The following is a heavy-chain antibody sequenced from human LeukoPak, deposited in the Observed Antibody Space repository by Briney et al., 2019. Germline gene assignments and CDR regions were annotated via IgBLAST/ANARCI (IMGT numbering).Heavy chain of an antibody. J-gene: IGHJ6*03. CDR1: GGSISSYY. CDR3: ARSSEGRYYYDSSGFSYYYYYMDV. Sequence: SETLSLTCTVSGGSISSYYWSWIRQPPGRGLEWIGYIYYSGSTYYNPSLRSRVTISVDTSKNQFSLKLSSVTAADTAVYYCARSSEGRYYYDSSGFSYYYYYMDVWGKGTTVTISS. CDR2: IYYSGST. V-gene: IGHV4-59*01. D-gene: IGHD3-22*01.